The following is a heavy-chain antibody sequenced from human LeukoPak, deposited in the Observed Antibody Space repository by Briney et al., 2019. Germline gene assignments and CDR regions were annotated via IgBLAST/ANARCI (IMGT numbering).Heavy chain of an antibody. CDR2: ISYDGSNK. J-gene: IGHJ4*02. CDR1: GFTFSSYG. V-gene: IGHV3-30*18. D-gene: IGHD3-10*01. Sequence: GRSLRLSCAASGFTFSSYGMHWVRQAPGKGLEWVAVISYDGSNKYYADSVKGRFTISRDNSKNTLYLQMNSLRAEDTAVYYCAKDLNYYGSGSPFDYWGQGTLVTVSS. CDR3: AKDLNYYGSGSPFDY.